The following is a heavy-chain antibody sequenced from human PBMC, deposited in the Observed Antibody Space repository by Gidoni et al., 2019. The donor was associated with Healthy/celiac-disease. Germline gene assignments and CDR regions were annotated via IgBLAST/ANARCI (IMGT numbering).Heavy chain of an antibody. CDR1: GCTFSSYA. CDR3: AKDSLYSVRSGFAY. CDR2: VSGSGGST. D-gene: IGHD3-22*01. V-gene: IGHV3-23*01. J-gene: IGHJ4*02. Sequence: EVQLLETGGGLVETGGSLRLSGAAAGCTFSSYAMSWVRQAPGKGLGLVSAVSGSGGSTYYAASVKGRFTISRDNSKNTLYLQMNSLRAEDTAVYYCAKDSLYSVRSGFAYCGLGTLVTVSS.